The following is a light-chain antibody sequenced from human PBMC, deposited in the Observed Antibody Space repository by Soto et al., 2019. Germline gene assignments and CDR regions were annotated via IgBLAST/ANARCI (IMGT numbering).Light chain of an antibody. CDR1: SSNIGNNF. CDR3: AAWDDSLSGVV. J-gene: IGLJ2*01. CDR2: SHN. Sequence: QSVLTQPPSTSGTPGQRVTISCSGSSSNIGNNFVFWYQHLPGTAPKLLIYSHNQRPSGVPDRFSGSTSGTSASLAIRGLRSEDEADYYCAAWDDSLSGVVFGGGTKVTVL. V-gene: IGLV1-47*02.